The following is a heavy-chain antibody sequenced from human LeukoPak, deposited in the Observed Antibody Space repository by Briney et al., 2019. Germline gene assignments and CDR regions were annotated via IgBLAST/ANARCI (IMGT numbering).Heavy chain of an antibody. D-gene: IGHD3-9*01. V-gene: IGHV4-34*01. CDR1: GGSFSGYY. CDR3: AMRTTDILTGYYSSYFDY. CDR2: INHSGST. Sequence: PSETLSLTCAVYGGSFSGYYWSWIRQPPGKGLEWIGEINHSGSTNYNPSLKSRVTISVDTSKNQFSLKLSSVTAADTAVYYCAMRTTDILTGYYSSYFDYWGQGTLVTVSS. J-gene: IGHJ4*02.